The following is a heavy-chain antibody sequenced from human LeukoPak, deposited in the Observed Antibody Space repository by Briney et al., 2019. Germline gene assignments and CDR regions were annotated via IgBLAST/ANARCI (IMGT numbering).Heavy chain of an antibody. CDR2: IYYSGST. V-gene: IGHV4-59*01. CDR1: GGSISSYY. Sequence: SETLSLTCTVSGGSISSYYWSWIRQPPGKGLEWIGYIYYSGSTNYNPSLKSRVTISVDTSKNQFSLKLSSVTAADTAVYYCARGSRLGVVGRDAFDIWGQGTMVTVSS. CDR3: ARGSRLGVVGRDAFDI. J-gene: IGHJ3*02. D-gene: IGHD3-3*01.